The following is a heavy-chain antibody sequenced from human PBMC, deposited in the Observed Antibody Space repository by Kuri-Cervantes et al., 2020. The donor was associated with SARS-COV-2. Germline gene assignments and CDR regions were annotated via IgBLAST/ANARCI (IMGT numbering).Heavy chain of an antibody. V-gene: IGHV1-69*04. D-gene: IGHD3-3*01. Sequence: SVKVSCKASAGTFSSYAIGWVRQAPGQGLEWMGRIIPILGIANYAQKFQGRVTITADKYTSTAYMELSSLRSEDTAVYYCASGYYTGNYYYYYMDVWGKGTTVTVSS. J-gene: IGHJ6*03. CDR1: AGTFSSYA. CDR3: ASGYYTGNYYYYYMDV. CDR2: IIPILGIA.